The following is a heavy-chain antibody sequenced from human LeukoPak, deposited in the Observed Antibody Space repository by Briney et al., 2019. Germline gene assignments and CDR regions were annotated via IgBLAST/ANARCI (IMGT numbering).Heavy chain of an antibody. CDR3: AKDSSVHCSLFEYYMDV. CDR1: GFTFHDYA. D-gene: IGHD3-9*01. Sequence: GGALRLSCSASGFTFHDYAMHWVRQAPGKGLECVSLMSWDGGSTYYADAVKGRFTISRDNRKNSLYLQMNSLRAEDTALYYCAKDSSVHCSLFEYYMDVWGKGTTVTVSS. V-gene: IGHV3-43D*03. CDR2: MSWDGGST. J-gene: IGHJ6*03.